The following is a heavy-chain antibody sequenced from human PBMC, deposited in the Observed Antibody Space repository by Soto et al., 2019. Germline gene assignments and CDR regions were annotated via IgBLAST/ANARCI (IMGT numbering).Heavy chain of an antibody. Sequence: PSETLSLTCTVSGASISSSYWSWIRQPPGKGLEWIGYIFHSGTTNYNPSLKSRVTISVDTSKNQFSLNLSSLTTADTAVYFCARGGNRYSSTSPGVGGSVYWGPGTLLTVST. CDR3: ARGGNRYSSTSPGVGGSVY. D-gene: IGHD5-12*01. J-gene: IGHJ4*02. CDR2: IFHSGTT. V-gene: IGHV4-59*01. CDR1: GASISSSY.